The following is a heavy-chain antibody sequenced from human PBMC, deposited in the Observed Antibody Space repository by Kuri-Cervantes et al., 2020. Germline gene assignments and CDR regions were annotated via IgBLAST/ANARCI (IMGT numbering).Heavy chain of an antibody. D-gene: IGHD5-18*01. Sequence: GESLKISCAASGFTFDDYAMHWVRQAPGKGLEWVSLISWDGGSTYYADSVKGRFTISRDNSKNSLYLQMNSLRHEDTALYYCAKGRGYSYGSDAFDIWGQGTMVTVSS. CDR1: GFTFDDYA. CDR2: ISWDGGST. CDR3: AKGRGYSYGSDAFDI. J-gene: IGHJ3*02. V-gene: IGHV3-43D*04.